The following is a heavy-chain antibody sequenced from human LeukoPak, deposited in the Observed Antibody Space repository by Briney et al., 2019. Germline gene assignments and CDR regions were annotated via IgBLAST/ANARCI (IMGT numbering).Heavy chain of an antibody. D-gene: IGHD6-13*01. V-gene: IGHV1-8*03. CDR3: ARETAAGTGDFDY. Sequence: ASVKVSCKASGYTFTSYDINWVRQATGQGLEWMGWMNPNSGNTGYAQKFQGRVSITSNTSIRTAYMELSSLRSEDTAVYYCARETAAGTGDFDYWGQGTLVTVSS. CDR1: GYTFTSYD. J-gene: IGHJ4*02. CDR2: MNPNSGNT.